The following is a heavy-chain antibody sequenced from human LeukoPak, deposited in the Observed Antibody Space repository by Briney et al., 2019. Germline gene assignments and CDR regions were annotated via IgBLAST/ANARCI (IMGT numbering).Heavy chain of an antibody. CDR2: IGISSSTI. J-gene: IGHJ4*02. V-gene: IGHV3-11*04. CDR3: ARALNLLDPVTLDY. CDR1: GFTFSDYY. Sequence: GGSLRLSCAASGFTFSDYYMSWIRQAPGKGLEWVSYIGISSSTIYYADSVKGRFTISRDNAKNSLYLQMNSLRAEDTAVYYCARALNLLDPVTLDYWGQGTLVTVSS. D-gene: IGHD1-1*01.